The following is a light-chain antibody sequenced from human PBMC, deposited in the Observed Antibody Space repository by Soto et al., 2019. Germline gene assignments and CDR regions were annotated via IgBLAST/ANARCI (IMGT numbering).Light chain of an antibody. CDR2: LNSDGSH. J-gene: IGLJ3*02. CDR3: QTWGTGIQGV. Sequence: QLVLTQSPSASASLGASVKLTCTLSSGHSSYAIAWHQQQPEKGPRYLMKLNSDGSHSKGDGIPDRFSGSSSGAERYLTISSLQSEDEGDLYRQTWGTGIQGVFGGGTKLTVL. CDR1: SGHSSYA. V-gene: IGLV4-69*01.